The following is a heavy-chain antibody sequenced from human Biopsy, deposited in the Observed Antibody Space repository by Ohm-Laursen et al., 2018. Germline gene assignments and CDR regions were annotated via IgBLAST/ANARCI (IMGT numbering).Heavy chain of an antibody. Sequence: GASVKVSCKASGGTFSTTAISWVRQAPGQGLEWMGWINPDSGATNYAQKFQGRVTMTRDTSISTAYMELSRLGSDDTAVYYCARDKYRSWNYFDNWGQGSLVTVSS. CDR3: ARDKYRSWNYFDN. D-gene: IGHD6-19*01. V-gene: IGHV1-2*02. CDR1: GGTFSTTA. J-gene: IGHJ4*02. CDR2: INPDSGAT.